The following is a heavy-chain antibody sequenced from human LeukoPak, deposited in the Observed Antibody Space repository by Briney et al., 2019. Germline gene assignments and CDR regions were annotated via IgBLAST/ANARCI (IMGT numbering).Heavy chain of an antibody. CDR2: ISSKGGTT. D-gene: IGHD6-13*01. CDR3: AKGRQLASFDY. J-gene: IGHJ4*02. Sequence: PGGSLRLSCSASGFTFSSYAMHWVRQAPGKGLEWVSGISSKGGTTYYADSVKGRITISRDNSKNTLYLQMNSLRVEDTAVYYCAKGRQLASFDYWGQGTLVTVSS. V-gene: IGHV3-23*01. CDR1: GFTFSSYA.